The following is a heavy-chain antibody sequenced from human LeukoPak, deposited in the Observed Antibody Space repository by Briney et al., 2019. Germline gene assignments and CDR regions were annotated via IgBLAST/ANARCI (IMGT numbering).Heavy chain of an antibody. J-gene: IGHJ4*02. CDR2: LNADGNSI. Sequence: PGGSLRLSCAASGFTFSSYWMSWVRQAPGKGLVWVSRLNADGNSITYADSVRGRFTISRDNAKNTVHLQMNSLRVEDTAIYFCAGAYSAYDPFDYWGQGILVTVSS. V-gene: IGHV3-74*01. CDR1: GFTFSSYW. CDR3: AGAYSAYDPFDY. D-gene: IGHD5-12*01.